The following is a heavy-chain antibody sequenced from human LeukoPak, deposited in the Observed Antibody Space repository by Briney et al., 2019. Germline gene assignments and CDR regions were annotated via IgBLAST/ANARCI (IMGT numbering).Heavy chain of an antibody. CDR2: MNPNSGNT. J-gene: IGHJ3*02. V-gene: IGHV1-8*01. CDR1: GYTFTSYD. CDR3: ARQGIVGATRTAFDI. D-gene: IGHD1-26*01. Sequence: ASVKVSCKASGYTFTSYDINWVRQATAQGLEWMGWMNPNSGNTVYAQNFQGRVTMTRNTSISTAYMELSSLRSEDTAVYYCARQGIVGATRTAFDIWGQGTMVTVSS.